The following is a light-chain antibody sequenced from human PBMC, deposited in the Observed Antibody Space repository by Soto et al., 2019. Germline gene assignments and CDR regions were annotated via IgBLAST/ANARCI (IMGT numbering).Light chain of an antibody. Sequence: EIVLTQSPATLSLSPGERATLSCRASQSVSSYLAWYQQKPGQAPRLLIYDASNRATGIPARFSGSGSGTDLTLTSSSLEPEDFAVYYCQQRSNWPITFGQGTRLEIK. J-gene: IGKJ5*01. CDR2: DAS. V-gene: IGKV3-11*01. CDR3: QQRSNWPIT. CDR1: QSVSSY.